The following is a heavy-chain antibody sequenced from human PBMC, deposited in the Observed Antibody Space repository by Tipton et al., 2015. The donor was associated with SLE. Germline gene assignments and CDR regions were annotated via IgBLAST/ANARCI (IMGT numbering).Heavy chain of an antibody. CDR2: VFRGGST. CDR3: ARATDWNLSPDV. V-gene: IGHV4-34*12. Sequence: TLSLTCSVYGDSLSGQYWSWIRQPPGKELEWIGEVFRGGSTNYSPSLESRVTITVDTSKDQFSLRLTSVTAADTAVYYCARATDWNLSPDVWGKGTTVTVSS. CDR1: GDSLSGQY. J-gene: IGHJ6*04. D-gene: IGHD1-7*01.